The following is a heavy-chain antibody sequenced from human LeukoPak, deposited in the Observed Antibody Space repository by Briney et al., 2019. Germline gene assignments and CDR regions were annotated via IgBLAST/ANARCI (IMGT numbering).Heavy chain of an antibody. CDR2: INSDGSST. CDR3: ARDGNWAVAGTGTI. CDR1: GFTFSSYW. Sequence: GGSLRLSCAASGFTFSSYWMHWVRQAPGKGLVWVLRINSDGSSTSYADSVKGRFTISRDNAKNTLYLQMNSLRAEDTAVYYCARDGNWAVAGTGTIWGQGTLVTVSS. J-gene: IGHJ4*02. V-gene: IGHV3-74*01. D-gene: IGHD6-19*01.